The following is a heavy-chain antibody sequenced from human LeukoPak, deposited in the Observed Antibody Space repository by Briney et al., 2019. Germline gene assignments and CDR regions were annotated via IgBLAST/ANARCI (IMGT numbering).Heavy chain of an antibody. CDR3: AKSLILQQPHYYYYYGMDV. Sequence: QSGGSLRLSCAASGFTFSSYAMHWVRQAPGKGLEWVSAISGSGGSTYYADSVKGRFTISRDNSKNTLYLQMNSLRAEDTAIYYCAKSLILQQPHYYYYYGMDVWGQGTTVTVSS. V-gene: IGHV3-23*01. J-gene: IGHJ6*02. CDR2: ISGSGGST. D-gene: IGHD2/OR15-2a*01. CDR1: GFTFSSYA.